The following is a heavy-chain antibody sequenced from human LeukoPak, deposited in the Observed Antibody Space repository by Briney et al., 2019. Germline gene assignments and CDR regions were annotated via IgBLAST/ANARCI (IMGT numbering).Heavy chain of an antibody. J-gene: IGHJ6*02. CDR2: INTNTGNP. CDR1: GYTFTNYG. V-gene: IGHV7-4-1*04. D-gene: IGHD3-10*01. Sequence: ASVKVSCKASGYTFTNYGLSWVRQAPGQGLEWMGWINTNTGNPKSAQGFTERFVFSLDASVSMAYLQISSLKAADTAVYYCARSYGAFEGATYYYYGMDVWGQGTTVTVSS. CDR3: ARSYGAFEGATYYYYGMDV.